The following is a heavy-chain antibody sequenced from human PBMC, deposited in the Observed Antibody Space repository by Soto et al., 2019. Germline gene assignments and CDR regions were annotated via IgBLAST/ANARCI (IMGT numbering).Heavy chain of an antibody. V-gene: IGHV3-9*01. CDR2: ISWNGGSI. CDR1: GFTFDDYA. CDR3: ARFSPGGIDV. Sequence: EVQLVESGGGLVQPGRSLRLSCAASGFTFDDYAMHWVRQAPGKGLEWVSGISWNGGSIGYADSVKGRFTISRDNAKNSLYLQMNSLRAEDTALYYCARFSPGGIDVWGQGTTVTVSS. D-gene: IGHD3-3*01. J-gene: IGHJ6*02.